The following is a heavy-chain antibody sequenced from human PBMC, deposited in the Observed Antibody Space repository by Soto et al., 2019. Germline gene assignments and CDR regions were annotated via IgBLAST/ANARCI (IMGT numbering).Heavy chain of an antibody. V-gene: IGHV3-23*01. CDR2: ISGSGGST. CDR3: AKPADTPTDPHIVVVPADMRHYHDIGV. Sequence: KGLEWVSAISGSGGSTYYADSVKGRFTISRDNSKNTLYLQMNSLRAEDTAVYYCAKPADTPTDPHIVVVPADMRHYHDIGVWGERISLSVSS. J-gene: IGHJ6*01. D-gene: IGHD2-2*01.